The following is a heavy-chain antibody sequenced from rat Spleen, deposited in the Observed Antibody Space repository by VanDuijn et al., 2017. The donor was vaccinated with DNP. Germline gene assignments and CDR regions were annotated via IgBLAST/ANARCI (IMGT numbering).Heavy chain of an antibody. V-gene: IGHV5-25*01. CDR3: ASWAPIAPISTSNY. CDR2: INTDGGGT. D-gene: IGHD1-2*01. CDR1: GFIFSNYY. J-gene: IGHJ2*01. Sequence: EVQLVESGGGLVQPGRSMKLSCAASGFIFSNYYMAWVRQAPGKGLEWVASINTDGGGTYYSDSVKGRFTISRNNAEKTVHLQMNSLRSEDTATYYCASWAPIAPISTSNYWGQGVMVTVSS.